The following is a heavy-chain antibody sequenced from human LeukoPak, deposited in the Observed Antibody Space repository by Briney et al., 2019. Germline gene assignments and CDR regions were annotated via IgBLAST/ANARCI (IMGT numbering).Heavy chain of an antibody. Sequence: GGSLRLSCAASGFTFTNYAMSWVRQAPGKGLEWVSILTGDGGTYYADSVKGRFTNSRDDSKNTLFLQMNSLRAEDTAVYFCAKVKWKLIGYFDYWGQGTLVTVSS. CDR1: GFTFTNYA. J-gene: IGHJ4*02. CDR2: LTGDGGT. D-gene: IGHD1-20*01. V-gene: IGHV3-23*01. CDR3: AKVKWKLIGYFDY.